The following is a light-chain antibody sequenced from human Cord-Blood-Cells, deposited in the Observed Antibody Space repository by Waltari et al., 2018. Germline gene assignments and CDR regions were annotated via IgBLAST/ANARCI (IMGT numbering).Light chain of an antibody. Sequence: QSALTQPASVSGSPGQSITISCTGTSSDVGGYNYVSWYQQHPGKAPKLMIYEVSKRPAGGSNRLSGSKSGNTASLTISGLQAEDEADYYCSSYTSSSTYVFGTGTKVTVL. CDR3: SSYTSSSTYV. CDR2: EVS. V-gene: IGLV2-14*01. J-gene: IGLJ1*01. CDR1: SSDVGGYNY.